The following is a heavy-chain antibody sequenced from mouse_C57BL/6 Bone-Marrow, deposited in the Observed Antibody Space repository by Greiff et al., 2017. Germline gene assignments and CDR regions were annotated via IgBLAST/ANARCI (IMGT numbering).Heavy chain of an antibody. CDR3: ARFDTTVVADY. V-gene: IGHV1-59*01. CDR1: GYTFTSYW. CDR2: IDPSDSYT. Sequence: QVQLQQPGAELVRPGTSVKLSCKASGYTFTSYWMHWVKQRPGQGLEWIGVIDPSDSYTNYNQKFKGKATLTVYPSSSTAYMQLSSLTSEDSAVYYCARFDTTVVADYWGQGTTLTVSS. J-gene: IGHJ2*01. D-gene: IGHD1-1*01.